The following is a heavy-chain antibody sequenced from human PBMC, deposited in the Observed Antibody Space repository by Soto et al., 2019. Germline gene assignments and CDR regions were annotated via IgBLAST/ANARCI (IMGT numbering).Heavy chain of an antibody. D-gene: IGHD1-26*01. J-gene: IGHJ4*02. CDR2: ISAYDGKT. CDR3: ARGEAHFDY. V-gene: IGHV1-18*01. CDR1: GYTFTNYG. Sequence: QVQLVQSGIDVKKPGASVKVSCKASGYTFTNYGISWVRQAPEQGLEWVGWISAYDGKTKYAQKVQDRVTMTTDTSTSTAYMELTSLRSDDTAIYYCARGEAHFDYWGQGTLVTVSS.